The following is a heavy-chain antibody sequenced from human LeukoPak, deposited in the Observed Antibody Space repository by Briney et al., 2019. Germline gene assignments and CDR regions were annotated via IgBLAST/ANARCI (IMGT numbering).Heavy chain of an antibody. CDR1: GGSISSDGYY. J-gene: IGHJ4*02. CDR3: ARETTKAFFDY. D-gene: IGHD1-26*01. V-gene: IGHV4-61*08. CDR2: IYYSGST. Sequence: SQTLSLTCTVSGGSISSDGYYWSWIRQPPGKGLEWIGYIYYSGSTNYNPSLKSRVTISVDTSKNQFSLKLSSVTAADTAVYYCARETTKAFFDYWGQGTLVTVSS.